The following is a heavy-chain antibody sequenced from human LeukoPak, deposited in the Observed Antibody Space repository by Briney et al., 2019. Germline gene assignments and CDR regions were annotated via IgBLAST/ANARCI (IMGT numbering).Heavy chain of an antibody. Sequence: ASVKVSCKASGYTFTSYDINWVRQATGQGLEWMGWMNPISGNTGYAKKFQGRVTMTRNTSISTAYMELSSRRSEDTAVYYCASRSGSGSQYFDYWGQGTLVTVSS. CDR3: ASRSGSGSQYFDY. V-gene: IGHV1-8*01. J-gene: IGHJ4*02. CDR1: GYTFTSYD. CDR2: MNPISGNT. D-gene: IGHD3-10*01.